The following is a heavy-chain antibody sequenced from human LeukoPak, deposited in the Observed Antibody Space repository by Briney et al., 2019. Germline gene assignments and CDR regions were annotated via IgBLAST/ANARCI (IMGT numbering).Heavy chain of an antibody. Sequence: SETLSLTCAVYGGSFSGYYWSWIRQPPGKGLEWIGEINHSGSTNYNPSLKSRVTISVDTSKNQFSLKLSSVTAADTAVYYCARLPRSGNYGSGNYYDYFDYWGQGTLVTVSS. CDR3: ARLPRSGNYGSGNYYDYFDY. CDR1: GGSFSGYY. V-gene: IGHV4-34*01. J-gene: IGHJ4*02. D-gene: IGHD3-10*01. CDR2: INHSGST.